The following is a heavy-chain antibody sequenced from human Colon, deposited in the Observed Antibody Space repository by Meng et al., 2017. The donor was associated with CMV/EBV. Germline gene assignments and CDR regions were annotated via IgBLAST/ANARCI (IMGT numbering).Heavy chain of an antibody. Sequence: GGSLRLSCAGSGFFVSNTYINWVRQAPGKGLEWVSVIYRGGSPFYTDSVKGRFTISRDISKNTVSLHMNSLRVEDTAVYYCALSYGANQPFDSWGLGTLVTVSS. CDR3: ALSYGANQPFDS. CDR1: GFFVSNTY. J-gene: IGHJ4*02. D-gene: IGHD4-17*01. CDR2: IYRGGSP. V-gene: IGHV3-53*01.